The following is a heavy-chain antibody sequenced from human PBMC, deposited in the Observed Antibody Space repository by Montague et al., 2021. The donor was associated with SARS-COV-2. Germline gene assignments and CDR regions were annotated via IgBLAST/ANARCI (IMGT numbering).Heavy chain of an antibody. Sequence: SLRLSCAASGFTFSSYWMHWVRQAPGKGLVWVSRINSDGSSTSYADSVKGRFTIPRDNAKNTLYLQMNSLRAEDTAVYYCQTTVTTYYYHGMDVWGQGTTVTVSS. CDR1: GFTFSSYW. V-gene: IGHV3-74*01. CDR2: INSDGSST. CDR3: QTTVTTYYYHGMDV. J-gene: IGHJ6*02. D-gene: IGHD4-17*01.